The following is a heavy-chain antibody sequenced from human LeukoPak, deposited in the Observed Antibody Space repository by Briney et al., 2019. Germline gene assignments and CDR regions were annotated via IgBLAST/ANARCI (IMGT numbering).Heavy chain of an antibody. V-gene: IGHV3-11*05. CDR3: ARAEYSSSSGMDV. D-gene: IGHD6-13*01. CDR1: GFTFSDYY. J-gene: IGHJ6*02. Sequence: GGSLRLSCVASGFTFSDYYMTWIRQAPGKGLEWVSYISSSSSYTKYVDSVKGRFIISRDNAQKSLYLQMNSLRAEDTAVYYCARAEYSSSSGMDVWGQGTTVTVSS. CDR2: ISSSSSYT.